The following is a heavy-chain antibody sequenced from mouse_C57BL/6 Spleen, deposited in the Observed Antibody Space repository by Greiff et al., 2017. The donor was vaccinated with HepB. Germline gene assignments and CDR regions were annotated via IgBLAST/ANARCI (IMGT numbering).Heavy chain of an antibody. D-gene: IGHD1-1*01. J-gene: IGHJ2*01. CDR3: ARRITTIVDPYYMDY. V-gene: IGHV1-81*01. CDR2: IYPGSGNT. Sequence: QVQLQQSGAELVKPGASVKLSCKASGYPFTSYGISWVKQRTGQGLEWIGGIYPGSGNTNYNEKFKGKATLTADKSSSTAYMELRSLTSEDSAVSFGARRITTIVDPYYMDYWGQGTTLTVSS. CDR1: GYPFTSYG.